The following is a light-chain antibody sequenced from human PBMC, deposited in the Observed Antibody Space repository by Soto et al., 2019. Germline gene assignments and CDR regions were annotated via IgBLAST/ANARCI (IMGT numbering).Light chain of an antibody. CDR3: SSYAGSSNV. V-gene: IGLV2-8*01. CDR1: SSDVGGYNY. CDR2: EVN. J-gene: IGLJ1*01. Sequence: QSVLTQPPSASGSPGQSVAISCTGTSSDVGGYNYVSWYQQHPGKAPKLMIYEVNKRPSGVPDRFYGSKSGNTASLTVSGLQAEAEADYYCSSYAGSSNVFGTGTKVTVL.